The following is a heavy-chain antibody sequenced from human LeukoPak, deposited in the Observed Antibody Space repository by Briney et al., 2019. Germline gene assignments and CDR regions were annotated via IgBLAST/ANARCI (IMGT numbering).Heavy chain of an antibody. CDR3: ARRAGITGTTFDWFDP. J-gene: IGHJ5*02. CDR1: GGSISSGGYY. D-gene: IGHD1-7*01. CDR2: IYYSGST. V-gene: IGHV4-31*03. Sequence: PSETLSLTCTVSGGSISSGGYYWSWIRQHPGKGLEWIGYIYYSGSTYYNPSLKSRVTISVDTSKNQFSLKLSSVTAADTAVYYCARRAGITGTTFDWFDPWGQGTLVTVSS.